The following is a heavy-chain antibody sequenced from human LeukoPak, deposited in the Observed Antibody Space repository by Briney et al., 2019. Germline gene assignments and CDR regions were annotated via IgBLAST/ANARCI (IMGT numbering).Heavy chain of an antibody. CDR3: GRDVCTNGVCSVVDY. Sequence: SETLSLTCTVSGDSISSYHWSWIRQSAGKGLEWIGRIYISGSTIYNPALKSRVTMSVDTSNNQFSLRLSSVTAADTAVYYCGRDVCTNGVCSVVDYWGQGTLVTVSS. D-gene: IGHD2-8*01. CDR2: IYISGST. V-gene: IGHV4-4*07. J-gene: IGHJ4*02. CDR1: GDSISSYH.